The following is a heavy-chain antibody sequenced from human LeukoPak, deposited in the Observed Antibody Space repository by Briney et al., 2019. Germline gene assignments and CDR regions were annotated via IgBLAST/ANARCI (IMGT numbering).Heavy chain of an antibody. Sequence: SVKVSCKASGYTFSSYAISWVRQAPGQGLEWMGRIIPILGIANYAQKFQGRVTITADKSTGTAYMELSSLRSEDTAVYYCARARYGSGSYYNVDYYYYGMDVWGQGTTVTVSS. CDR2: IIPILGIA. D-gene: IGHD3-10*01. V-gene: IGHV1-69*04. CDR3: ARARYGSGSYYNVDYYYYGMDV. CDR1: GYTFSSYA. J-gene: IGHJ6*02.